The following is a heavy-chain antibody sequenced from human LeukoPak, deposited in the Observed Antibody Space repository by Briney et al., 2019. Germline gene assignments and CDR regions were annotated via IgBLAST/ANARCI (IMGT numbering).Heavy chain of an antibody. CDR3: AKSGHSTSSWFDP. CDR2: VTGSSGGT. D-gene: IGHD6-6*01. J-gene: IGHJ5*02. CDR1: GFTFSSYA. Sequence: PGGSLRLSCAASGFTFSSYAITWVRQAPGKGLEWVSAVTGSSGGTYYADSVKGRFTISRDDSKSTLYLQMNSLRVEDTAVYYCAKSGHSTSSWFDPWGQGTLVIVSS. V-gene: IGHV3-23*01.